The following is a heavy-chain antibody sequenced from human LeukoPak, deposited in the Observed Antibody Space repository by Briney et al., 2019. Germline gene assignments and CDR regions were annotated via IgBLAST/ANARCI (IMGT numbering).Heavy chain of an antibody. D-gene: IGHD6-19*01. CDR1: GGAFSSYA. Sequence: SVKVSCKASGGAFSSYAISWVRQAPGQGLEWMGGIIPIFGTANYAQKFQGRVTITADESTSTAYLELSSLRSEDTAVYYCARDPGIAVAPGAFDIWGQGTMVTVSS. V-gene: IGHV1-69*13. CDR2: IIPIFGTA. J-gene: IGHJ3*02. CDR3: ARDPGIAVAPGAFDI.